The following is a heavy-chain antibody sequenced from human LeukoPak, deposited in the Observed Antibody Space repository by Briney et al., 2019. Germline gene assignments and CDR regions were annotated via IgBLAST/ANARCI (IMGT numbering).Heavy chain of an antibody. CDR2: IKEDGSQK. J-gene: IGHJ4*02. V-gene: IGHV3-7*05. CDR1: GFTFGTYW. Sequence: AGGSLRLSCAASGFTFGTYWMSWVRQAPGKGLKWVANIKEDGSQKYYVDPVKGRFTISRDNAKNSLYLQMNSLRAEDTAVYYCAKDLFEPYYDILTGYYTWGQGTLVTVSS. D-gene: IGHD3-9*01. CDR3: AKDLFEPYYDILTGYYT.